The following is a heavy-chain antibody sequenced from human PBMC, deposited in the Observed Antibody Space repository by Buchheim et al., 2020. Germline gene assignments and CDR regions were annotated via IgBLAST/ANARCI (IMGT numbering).Heavy chain of an antibody. CDR3: AREGAAAAFDY. Sequence: QVQLQESGPGLVKPSGTLSLTCAVSGGSISSNNWWSWVRQPPGKGLEWIGEIYHSGTTNYNPSLKSRVTISLDKSQNQFLLKVTSVTAADTAVYYCAREGAAAAFDYWGQGTL. V-gene: IGHV4-4*02. CDR2: IYHSGTT. J-gene: IGHJ4*02. CDR1: GGSISSNNW. D-gene: IGHD6-25*01.